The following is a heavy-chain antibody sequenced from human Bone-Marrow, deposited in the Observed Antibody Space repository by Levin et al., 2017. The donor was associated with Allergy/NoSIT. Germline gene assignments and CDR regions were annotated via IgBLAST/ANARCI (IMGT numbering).Heavy chain of an antibody. J-gene: IGHJ4*02. CDR3: AKDEAPLTMIWGFDF. V-gene: IGHV3-30*18. D-gene: IGHD3-16*01. Sequence: GESLKISCTASGFAFSDYGIHWARQAPGKGLEWVAAISSDGNKKSYADSVKGRFTISKDNSKSTLHLQLNSLRPEDTAVYYCAKDEAPLTMIWGFDFWGQGILVTVSS. CDR1: GFAFSDYG. CDR2: ISSDGNKK.